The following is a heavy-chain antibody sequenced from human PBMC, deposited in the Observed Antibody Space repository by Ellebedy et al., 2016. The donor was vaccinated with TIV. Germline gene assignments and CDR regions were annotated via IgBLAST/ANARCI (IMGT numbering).Heavy chain of an antibody. CDR1: GGSISSYY. V-gene: IGHV4-59*01. D-gene: IGHD5-18*01. CDR3: AREGYSYGYNYYYYGMDV. Sequence: MPSETLSLTCTVSGGSISSYYWSWIRQPPGKGLEWIGYIYYSGSTNYNPSLKSRVTISVDTSKNQFSLKLSSVTAADTAVYYCAREGYSYGYNYYYYGMDVWGQGTTVTVSS. CDR2: IYYSGST. J-gene: IGHJ6*02.